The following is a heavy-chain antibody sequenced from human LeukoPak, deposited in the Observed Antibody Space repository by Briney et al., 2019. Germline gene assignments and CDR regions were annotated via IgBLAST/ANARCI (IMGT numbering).Heavy chain of an antibody. V-gene: IGHV3-30*18. CDR2: ISYDGSNK. J-gene: IGHJ4*02. CDR3: AKEGLGSSWYPNYFDY. CDR1: GFTLSAYA. Sequence: PGGSLRLSCAASGFTLSAYAMHWVRQAPGKGLEWVALISYDGSNKYYADFVKGRFTISRDSSKNTLYLQVNSLRAGDTAVYYCAKEGLGSSWYPNYFDYWGQGTLVPVSS. D-gene: IGHD6-13*01.